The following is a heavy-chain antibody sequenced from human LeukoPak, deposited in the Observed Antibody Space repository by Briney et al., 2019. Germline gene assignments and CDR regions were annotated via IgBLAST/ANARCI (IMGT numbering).Heavy chain of an antibody. J-gene: IGHJ4*02. CDR3: ARQDYDFWSGYQRRFDY. D-gene: IGHD3-3*01. Sequence: SETLSLTCTVSGGSIRSSYYYWGWIRQPPGKGLEWIGSIYDSGSTYYNPSLKSRVTISVDTSKNQFSLKLSSVTAADTAVYYCARQDYDFWSGYQRRFDYWGQGTLVTVSS. CDR2: IYDSGST. V-gene: IGHV4-39*01. CDR1: GGSIRSSYYY.